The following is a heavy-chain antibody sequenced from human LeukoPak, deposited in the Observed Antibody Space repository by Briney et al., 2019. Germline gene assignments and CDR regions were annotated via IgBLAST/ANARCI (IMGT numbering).Heavy chain of an antibody. CDR3: ARFYYYDSSGSYYCFDY. Sequence: PSETLSLTCSVSGGSVSSRGYYWSWIRQHLGKGLEWVGYISDSGYTYYSASLKSRVSISVDTTNNQFSLKLSSVTAADTAVYYCARFYYYDSSGSYYCFDYWGQGTLVTVSS. J-gene: IGHJ4*02. D-gene: IGHD3-22*01. CDR2: ISDSGYT. V-gene: IGHV4-31*03. CDR1: GGSVSSRGYY.